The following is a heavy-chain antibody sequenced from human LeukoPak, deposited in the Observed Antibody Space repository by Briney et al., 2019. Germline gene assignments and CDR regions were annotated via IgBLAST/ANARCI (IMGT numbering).Heavy chain of an antibody. D-gene: IGHD2-8*01. J-gene: IGHJ4*02. V-gene: IGHV4-61*02. CDR2: TSSSGST. Sequence: SETLSLTCTVSGGSITSDDYYWSWIRQPAGKGLEWIGRTSSSGSTDYNPSLKRQVTISLDTSKNNFSLKLSSVTAADTAVYYCARLSIDASCLDYWGQGTLVTVSS. CDR1: GGSITSDDYY. CDR3: ARLSIDASCLDY.